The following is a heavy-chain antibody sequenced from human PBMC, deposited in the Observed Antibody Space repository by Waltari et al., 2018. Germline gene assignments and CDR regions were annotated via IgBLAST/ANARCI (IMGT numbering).Heavy chain of an antibody. Sequence: QVQLQESGPGLVKPSETLSLTCAVSGYSISSGYYWGWIRQPPGKGLEWIGSNYHSGSTYYNPALKSRVTISVDTSKNQFSLKLSSVTAADTAVYYCARERYDYVWGSYRANWFDPWGQGTLVTVSS. CDR2: NYHSGST. J-gene: IGHJ5*02. V-gene: IGHV4-38-2*02. D-gene: IGHD3-16*02. CDR1: GYSISSGYY. CDR3: ARERYDYVWGSYRANWFDP.